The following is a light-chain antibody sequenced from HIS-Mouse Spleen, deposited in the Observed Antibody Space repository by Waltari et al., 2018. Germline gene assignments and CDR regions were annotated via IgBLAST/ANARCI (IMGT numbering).Light chain of an antibody. CDR1: SLRSYY. CDR3: NSRDSSGNHVV. CDR2: GEN. J-gene: IGLJ2*01. V-gene: IGLV3-19*01. Sequence: SSELTQDPAVSVALGQTVRITCQGDSLRSYYASWYQQKPGPAPVIVSYGENNRPSGIPDRFSGSSSGNTVSLTITGAQAEDEADYYCNSRDSSGNHVVFGGGTKLTVL.